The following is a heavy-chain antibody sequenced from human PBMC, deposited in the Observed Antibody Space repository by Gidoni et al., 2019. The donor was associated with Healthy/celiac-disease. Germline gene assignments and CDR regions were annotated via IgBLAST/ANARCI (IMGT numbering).Heavy chain of an antibody. D-gene: IGHD4-17*01. Sequence: EVQLVESGGGLVKPGGSLRLSCAASGFTFSSYSMNWVRQAPGKGLEWVSSISSSSSYIYYADSVKGRFTISRDNAKNSLYLQMNSLRAEDTAVYYCARELGDYGDSLTPGFDYWGQGTLVTVSS. CDR1: GFTFSSYS. CDR2: ISSSSSYI. J-gene: IGHJ4*02. V-gene: IGHV3-21*01. CDR3: ARELGDYGDSLTPGFDY.